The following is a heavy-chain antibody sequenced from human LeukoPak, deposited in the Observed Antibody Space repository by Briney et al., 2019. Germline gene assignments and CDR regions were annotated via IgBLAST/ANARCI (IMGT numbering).Heavy chain of an antibody. D-gene: IGHD2-8*01. Sequence: GGSLRLSCAASGFTFSSYGMHWVRQAPGKGLEWVAVISYDGSNKYYADSVKGRFTISRDNSKNTLYLQMNSLRAEDTAVYYCAKLVSNGQPYEGHDAFDIWGQGTMVTVSS. V-gene: IGHV3-30*18. J-gene: IGHJ3*02. CDR1: GFTFSSYG. CDR2: ISYDGSNK. CDR3: AKLVSNGQPYEGHDAFDI.